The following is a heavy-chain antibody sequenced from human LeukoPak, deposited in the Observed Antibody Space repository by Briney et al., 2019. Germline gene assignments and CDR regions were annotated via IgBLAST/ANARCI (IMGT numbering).Heavy chain of an antibody. CDR2: IYHSGST. V-gene: IGHV4-4*02. J-gene: IGHJ4*02. D-gene: IGHD3-10*01. CDR3: AMTYYGSGSYFDY. Sequence: SETLSLTCAVSGGSISSSNWWSWVRQPPGKGLEWIGEIYHSGSTNYNPSLKSRVTISVDKSKNQFSLKLSSVTAADTAVYYCAMTYYGSGSYFDYWGQGTLVTVSS. CDR1: GGSISSSNW.